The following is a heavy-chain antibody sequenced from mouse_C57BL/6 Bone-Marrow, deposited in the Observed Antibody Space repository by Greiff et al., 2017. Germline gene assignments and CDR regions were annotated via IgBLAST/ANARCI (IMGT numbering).Heavy chain of an antibody. V-gene: IGHV1-19*01. CDR1: GYTFTDYY. Sequence: VQLQQSGPVLVKPGASVKMSCKASGYTFTDYYMNWVKQSHGKSLEWIGVINPYNGGTSYNQKFKGKATLTVDKSSSTAYMELNSLTSEDSAVYYCASPVYGSSPFDYWGQGTTLTVSS. CDR2: INPYNGGT. D-gene: IGHD1-1*01. J-gene: IGHJ2*01. CDR3: ASPVYGSSPFDY.